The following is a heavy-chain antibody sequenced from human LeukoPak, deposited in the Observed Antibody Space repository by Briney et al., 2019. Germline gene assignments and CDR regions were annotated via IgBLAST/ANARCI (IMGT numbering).Heavy chain of an antibody. CDR3: AKGHFDWLISGLDV. J-gene: IGHJ6*04. V-gene: IGHV3-21*04. D-gene: IGHD3-9*01. CDR2: ISSSSSYI. CDR1: GFTFSSYS. Sequence: GGSLRLSCAASGFTFSSYSMNWVRQAPGKGLEWVSSISSSSSYIYYADSVKGRFTISRDNAKNSLYLQMNSLRAEDTALYYCAKGHFDWLISGLDVWGKGTTVTISS.